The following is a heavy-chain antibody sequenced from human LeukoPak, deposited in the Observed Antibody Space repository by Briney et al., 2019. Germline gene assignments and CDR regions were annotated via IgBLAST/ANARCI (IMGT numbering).Heavy chain of an antibody. CDR2: IWYDGSNK. Sequence: HPGRSLRLSCAASGFTFSSYGMHWVRQAPGKGLEWVAVIWYDGSNKYYADSVKGRFTISGDNSKNTLYLQMNSLRAEDTAVYYCAKGWVGFDYWGQGTLVTVSS. V-gene: IGHV3-33*06. J-gene: IGHJ4*02. CDR1: GFTFSSYG. CDR3: AKGWVGFDY. D-gene: IGHD2-15*01.